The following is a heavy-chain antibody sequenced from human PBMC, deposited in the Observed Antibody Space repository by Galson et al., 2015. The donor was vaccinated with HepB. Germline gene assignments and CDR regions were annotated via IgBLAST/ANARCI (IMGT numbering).Heavy chain of an antibody. J-gene: IGHJ4*02. V-gene: IGHV3-43D*03. CDR1: GFTFDDYA. D-gene: IGHD1-26*01. CDR2: IGWDGRRT. CDR3: AKDLWYSGNRGYFDY. Sequence: SLRLSCAASGFTFDDYAMHWVRQAPGKGLEWVSLIGWDGRRTYYADSVKGRFTISRDNSKNSLYLQMNSLSTEDSALYYCAKDLWYSGNRGYFDYWGQGTLATVSS.